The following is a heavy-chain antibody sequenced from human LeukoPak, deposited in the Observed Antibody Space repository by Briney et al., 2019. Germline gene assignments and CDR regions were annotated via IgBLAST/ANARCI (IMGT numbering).Heavy chain of an antibody. Sequence: GGSLRLSCTASGFTFGDYAMSWFRQAPGKGLEWVGFIRSKAYGGTTEYAASVKGRFTISRDDPKSIAYLQMNSLKTGDTAVYYCTRDGYSSGWYPYAGSFQHWGQGTLVTVSS. D-gene: IGHD6-19*01. CDR2: IRSKAYGGTT. CDR1: GFTFGDYA. V-gene: IGHV3-49*03. CDR3: TRDGYSSGWYPYAGSFQH. J-gene: IGHJ1*01.